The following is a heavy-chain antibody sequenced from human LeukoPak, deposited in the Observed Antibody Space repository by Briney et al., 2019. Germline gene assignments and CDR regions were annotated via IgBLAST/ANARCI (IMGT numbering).Heavy chain of an antibody. Sequence: SETLSLTCTVSGGSISSYYWSWLRQPAGQGLEWFGRIYTSGSTNSNPSLNSRVTMSVDTSKIPFSLKLSSVTAADTAVYYCALLAYYYDSSGYYSHDAFDIWGQGTMVTVSS. CDR2: IYTSGST. V-gene: IGHV4-4*07. D-gene: IGHD3-22*01. J-gene: IGHJ3*02. CDR1: GGSISSYY. CDR3: ALLAYYYDSSGYYSHDAFDI.